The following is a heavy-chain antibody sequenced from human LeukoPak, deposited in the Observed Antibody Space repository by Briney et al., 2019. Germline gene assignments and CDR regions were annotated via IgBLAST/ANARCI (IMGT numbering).Heavy chain of an antibody. Sequence: ASVKVSCKASGYTFTSYGISWVRQAPGQGLEWMGWISAYNGNTNYAQKLQGRVTMTTDTSTSTAYMELRSLRSEDTAVYYCARDLGWMVRAPGDYWGQGTLVTVSS. CDR1: GYTFTSYG. CDR2: ISAYNGNT. V-gene: IGHV1-18*01. D-gene: IGHD3-10*01. CDR3: ARDLGWMVRAPGDY. J-gene: IGHJ4*02.